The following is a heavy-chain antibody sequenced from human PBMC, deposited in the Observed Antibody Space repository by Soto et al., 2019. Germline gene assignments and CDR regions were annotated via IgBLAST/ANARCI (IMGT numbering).Heavy chain of an antibody. CDR2: IWYDGSNK. V-gene: IGHV3-33*01. CDR3: ARDKNLFDY. Sequence: QVLLVESGGGVVQPGRSLRLSCAASGFTFSGYGMHWVRQAPGKGLEWVAVIWYDGSNKYYADSVKGRFTISRDNSKNTLYLQMNSLRAEDTAVYYCARDKNLFDYWGQGTLVTVSS. CDR1: GFTFSGYG. J-gene: IGHJ4*02.